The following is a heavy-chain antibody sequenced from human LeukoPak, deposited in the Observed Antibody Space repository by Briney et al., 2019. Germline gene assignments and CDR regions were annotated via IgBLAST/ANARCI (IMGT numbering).Heavy chain of an antibody. CDR3: ARGPPYYDFWSGYSPAPWFDP. J-gene: IGHJ5*02. V-gene: IGHV4-34*01. Sequence: SETLSLTCAVYGGSFSGYYWSWIRQPPGKGLEWIGEINHSGSTNYNPSLKSRVTISVGTSKNQFSLKLSSVTAADTAVYYCARGPPYYDFWSGYSPAPWFDPWGQGTLVTVSS. CDR2: INHSGST. D-gene: IGHD3-3*01. CDR1: GGSFSGYY.